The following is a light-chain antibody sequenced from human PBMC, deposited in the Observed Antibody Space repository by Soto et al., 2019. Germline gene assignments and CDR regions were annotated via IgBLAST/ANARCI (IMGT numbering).Light chain of an antibody. V-gene: IGLV4-69*01. Sequence: QSVLTQSPSASASLGASVKLTCTLSSGHSSYAIAWHQQQPEKGPRYLMKLNSDGSHNRGDGIPDRFSGSSSGAERYLTISSLQSEDEADYYCQTWDTGIHVFGGGTKLTVL. CDR2: LNSDGSH. CDR3: QTWDTGIHV. J-gene: IGLJ2*01. CDR1: SGHSSYA.